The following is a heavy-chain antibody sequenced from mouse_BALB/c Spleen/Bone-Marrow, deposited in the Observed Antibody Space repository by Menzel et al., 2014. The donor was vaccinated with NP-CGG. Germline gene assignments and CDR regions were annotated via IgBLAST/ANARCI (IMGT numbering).Heavy chain of an antibody. J-gene: IGHJ2*01. V-gene: IGHV1-37*01. Sequence: VQLKESGPELVKPGASVKISCKASGYSFTGYIMNWVKQSHGKSLEWIGRINPYNGDTFYNQKFKGKATLTVDKSSSTAHMELLSLTSEDSVVYYCGREIYYGNPDYWGQGTTLTVSS. D-gene: IGHD2-1*01. CDR2: INPYNGDT. CDR1: GYSFTGYI. CDR3: GREIYYGNPDY.